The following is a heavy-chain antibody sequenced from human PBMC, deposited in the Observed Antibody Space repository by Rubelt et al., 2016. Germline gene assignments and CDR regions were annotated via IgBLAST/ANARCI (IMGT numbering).Heavy chain of an antibody. V-gene: IGHV4-34*10. D-gene: IGHD3-10*02. J-gene: IGHJ6*02. CDR1: GGSFSGYY. CDR2: FHYSGTS. CDR3: ARDEGAAGLFGWRMGV. Sequence: QAQLQESGPGLVKPSETLSLTCAVYGGSFSGYYWSWIRQPPGKGLEWIGSFHYSGTSSYTPSLKSRVTISVDKYKNRTSLKAPSATAADKAVDYWARDEGAAGLFGWRMGVWGQGTTVTVSS.